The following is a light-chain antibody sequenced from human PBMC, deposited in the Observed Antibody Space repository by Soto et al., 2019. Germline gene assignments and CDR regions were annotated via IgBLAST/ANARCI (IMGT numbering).Light chain of an antibody. Sequence: EIVMTQSPATLSVSPGERATLSCRASQSVSSNLAWYQQKPGQAPRLLIYGASTRATGIPARFSGSGSGTEFTLTISSLHSEDFAVYYCQQYNNWPLTFGGGAKG. CDR2: GAS. CDR3: QQYNNWPLT. J-gene: IGKJ4*01. V-gene: IGKV3-15*01. CDR1: QSVSSN.